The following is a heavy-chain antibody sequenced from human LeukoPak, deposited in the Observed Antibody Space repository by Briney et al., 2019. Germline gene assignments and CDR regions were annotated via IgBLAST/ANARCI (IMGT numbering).Heavy chain of an antibody. Sequence: ASVKVSCKASGYTFTVYYIHWVRQAPGQGLEWMGWIDPNGGGTNYAQKFQGRVTMTRDTSISTAYMELSRLRSDDTAVYYCARDRGIAVPGIFFMDYWGQGTLVTVSS. CDR2: IDPNGGGT. V-gene: IGHV1-2*02. CDR1: GYTFTVYY. J-gene: IGHJ4*02. D-gene: IGHD6-19*01. CDR3: ARDRGIAVPGIFFMDY.